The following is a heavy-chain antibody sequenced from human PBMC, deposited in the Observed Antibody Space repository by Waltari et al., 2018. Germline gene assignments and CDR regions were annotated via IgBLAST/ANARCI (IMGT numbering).Heavy chain of an antibody. V-gene: IGHV4-39*07. J-gene: IGHJ4*02. D-gene: IGHD4-4*01. CDR1: DASISSSAYY. CDR3: ARVGPRTTRTTRRLFDY. CDR2: IYYRGGT. Sequence: QLQLQESGPGLVNPSETLSLTCTVSDASISSSAYYWGWIRKHPGKGLEWIGTIYYRGGTYYNPSLKSRVTISIDTSNDQLFLKLRSMTAADTALYYCARVGPRTTRTTRRLFDYWGQGTLVTVSS.